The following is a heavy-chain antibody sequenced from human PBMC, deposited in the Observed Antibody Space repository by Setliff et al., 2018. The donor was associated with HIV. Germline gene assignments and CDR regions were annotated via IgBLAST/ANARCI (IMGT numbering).Heavy chain of an antibody. Sequence: SETLSLTCTVSGGSISSYYWSWIRQPAGKRLEFIGRISAAGTINYNPSLRSRVTLSVDTSENQFSLTVNSVTAADTAMYFCARDEGRATGSWWDQSASWYLDYWGHGILVT. D-gene: IGHD6-13*01. CDR3: ARDEGRATGSWWDQSASWYLDY. CDR2: ISAAGTI. J-gene: IGHJ4*01. V-gene: IGHV4-4*07. CDR1: GGSISSYY.